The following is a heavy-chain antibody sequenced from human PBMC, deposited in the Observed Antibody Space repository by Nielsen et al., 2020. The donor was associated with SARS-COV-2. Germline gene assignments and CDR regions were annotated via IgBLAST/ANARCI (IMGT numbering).Heavy chain of an antibody. CDR2: IYYSGST. CDR3: ARQDIVLMVYETRFDP. J-gene: IGHJ5*02. Sequence: SAPLSLTCTVSGGSISSSSYYWGWIRQPPGKGLEWIGIIYYSGSTYYNPSLKSRVTISVDTSKNQFSLKLSSVTAADTAVYYCARQDIVLMVYETRFDPWGQGTLVTVSS. V-gene: IGHV4-39*01. D-gene: IGHD2-8*01. CDR1: GGSISSSSYY.